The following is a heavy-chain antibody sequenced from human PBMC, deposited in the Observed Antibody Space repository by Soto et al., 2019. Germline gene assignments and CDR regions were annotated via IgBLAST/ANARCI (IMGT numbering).Heavy chain of an antibody. V-gene: IGHV1-69*13. J-gene: IGHJ4*02. CDR2: IIPIFGTA. CDR1: GCTFSSYA. Sequence: SVKVSCKASGCTFSSYAISWVRQAPGQGLEWMGGIIPIFGTANYAQKFQGRVTITADESTSTAYMELSSLRSEDTAVYYCARGSEAYDSSGYPGLDWGQGTLVTVSS. D-gene: IGHD3-22*01. CDR3: ARGSEAYDSSGYPGLD.